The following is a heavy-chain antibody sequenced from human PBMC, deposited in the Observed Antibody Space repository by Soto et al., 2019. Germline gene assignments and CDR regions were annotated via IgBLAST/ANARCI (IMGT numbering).Heavy chain of an antibody. Sequence: SETLSLTSAVHGGSFSGYYWDWIRQPPGKGLEWIGEVNHGGTSNYNPSLKSRAIISVDTSKNQFSLKLTSVTAEDTALCFCASSSFRRSGDLFHGLDVWGQGTTVT. D-gene: IGHD3-10*01. J-gene: IGHJ6*02. CDR1: GGSFSGYY. CDR3: ASSSFRRSGDLFHGLDV. V-gene: IGHV4-34*01. CDR2: VNHGGTS.